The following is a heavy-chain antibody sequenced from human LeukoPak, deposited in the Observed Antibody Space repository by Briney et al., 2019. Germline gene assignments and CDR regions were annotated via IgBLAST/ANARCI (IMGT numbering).Heavy chain of an antibody. V-gene: IGHV1-69*04. CDR2: IIPILGIA. J-gene: IGHJ4*02. D-gene: IGHD1-26*01. CDR1: GGTFSSYA. Sequence: ASVKVSCKASGGTFSSYAISWVRQAPGQGLEWMGRIIPILGIANYAQKSQGRVTITADKSTSTAYMELSSLRSEDTAVYYCARGPGSGSYWGYFDYWGQGTLVTVSS. CDR3: ARGPGSGSYWGYFDY.